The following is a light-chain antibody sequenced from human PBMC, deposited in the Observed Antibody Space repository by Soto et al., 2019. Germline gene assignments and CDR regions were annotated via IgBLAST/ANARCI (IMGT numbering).Light chain of an antibody. CDR1: SSDVGGYNY. Sequence: QSALTQPASVSGSPGQSITISCTGTSSDVGGYNYVSWYQQYPGTAPRVMIYEVSNRPSGVSHRFSGSKSGNTASLTISGLQAEDEADYYCSSYTSTSTFNFLFGTGTKVTVL. CDR3: SSYTSTSTFNFL. CDR2: EVS. V-gene: IGLV2-14*01. J-gene: IGLJ1*01.